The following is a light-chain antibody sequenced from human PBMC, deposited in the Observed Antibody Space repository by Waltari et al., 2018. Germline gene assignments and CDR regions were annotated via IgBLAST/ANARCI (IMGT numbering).Light chain of an antibody. CDR2: KAS. CDR1: QSINSW. CDR3: QQYNSYSRT. V-gene: IGKV1-5*03. J-gene: IGKJ1*01. Sequence: DIRMTQSPSTLSASVGDRVTITCRASQSINSWLAWYQQKPGKAPNLLIYKASTLESGVPSRFSGSGSGTEFTLTISSLQPDDFATYYCQQYNSYSRTFGQGTKVEIK.